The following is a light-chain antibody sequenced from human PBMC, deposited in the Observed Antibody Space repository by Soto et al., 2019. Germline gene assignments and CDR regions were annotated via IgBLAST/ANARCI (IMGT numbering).Light chain of an antibody. CDR2: GAS. CDR3: QQYNTWPRT. J-gene: IGKJ1*01. Sequence: EIVMTQSPATLSVSPGERATLSCKASQSVSSKLAWYQQKAGQAPRLLIYGASTRATGVPARFSGSGSGTEFTLTISSLQSEDFAVYYCQQYNTWPRTFGQGTKVEIK. CDR1: QSVSSK. V-gene: IGKV3-15*01.